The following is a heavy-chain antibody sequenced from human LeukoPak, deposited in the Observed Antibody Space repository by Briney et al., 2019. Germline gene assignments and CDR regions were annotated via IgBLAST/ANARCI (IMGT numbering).Heavy chain of an antibody. D-gene: IGHD6-19*01. CDR1: GGSISSYY. V-gene: IGHV4-4*07. J-gene: IGHJ4*02. CDR3: VRDSWRLGLYYFDY. CDR2: IYTSGST. Sequence: SETLSLTCTVSGGSISSYYWRWIRQPAGKGLEWIGRIYTSGSTNYNPSPKSRVTRSVDTSKNQSSLKLSSVSAAYTAVYYWVRDSWRLGLYYFDYWGQGTLGTVSS.